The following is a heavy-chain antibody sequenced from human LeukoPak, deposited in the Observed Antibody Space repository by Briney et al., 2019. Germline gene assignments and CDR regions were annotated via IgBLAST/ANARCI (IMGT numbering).Heavy chain of an antibody. CDR1: GFTFSSYE. D-gene: IGHD1-1*01. V-gene: IGHV3-21*01. CDR3: ARIDWNDELVDY. CDR2: ISSSSSYI. Sequence: PGGSLRLSCVVSGFTFSSYEMNWVRQAPGKGLEWVSSISSSSSYIYYADSVKGRFTISRDNAKNSLYLQMNSLRAEDTAVYYCARIDWNDELVDYWGQGTLVTVSS. J-gene: IGHJ4*02.